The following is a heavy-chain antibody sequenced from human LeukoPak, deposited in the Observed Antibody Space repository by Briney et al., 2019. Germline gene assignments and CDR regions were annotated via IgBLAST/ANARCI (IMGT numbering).Heavy chain of an antibody. CDR3: ARDYPGDSTLWEDYFDY. CDR1: GFTFSDYA. V-gene: IGHV3-23*01. CDR2: ISESRDEV. D-gene: IGHD7-27*01. J-gene: IGHJ4*02. Sequence: GGSLRLSCAASGFTFSDYAMSWVRQAPGKGLEWVSSISESRDEVDNADSVKGRFTISRDNSNNTLYLQMNSLRAEDTAVYYCARDYPGDSTLWEDYFDYWGQGILVTVSS.